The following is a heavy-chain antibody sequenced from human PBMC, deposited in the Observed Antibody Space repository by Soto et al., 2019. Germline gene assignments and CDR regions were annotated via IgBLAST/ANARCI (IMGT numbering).Heavy chain of an antibody. Sequence: EVHLVASGGGLIQPGGSLRLSCAASGLSVTNDYMSWVRQRPGKGLEWVLFVYNGRSTYYATSVEGRVTISRDDSKNPIYFQMTSRRTEDTAVYYCVASSSSSYFEYWGLGILVTVSS. J-gene: IGHJ4*01. CDR1: GLSVTNDY. CDR3: VASSSSSYFEY. V-gene: IGHV3-53*01. CDR2: VYNGRST.